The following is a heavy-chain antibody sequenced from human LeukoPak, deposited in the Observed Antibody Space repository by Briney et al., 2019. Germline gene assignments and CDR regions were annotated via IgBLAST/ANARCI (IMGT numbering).Heavy chain of an antibody. V-gene: IGHV5-51*01. Sequence: GESLKISWKGSGYSFTSYWIGWVRQMPGKGLEWMGITYPGDSDTRYSPSFQGQVTISPDKSLSTASLQWSSLKASDTAMYYCAREGGTSCYGCWTWFAPWGQGTLVTVSS. CDR2: TYPGDSDT. CDR3: AREGGTSCYGCWTWFAP. D-gene: IGHD2-2*01. J-gene: IGHJ5*02. CDR1: GYSFTSYW.